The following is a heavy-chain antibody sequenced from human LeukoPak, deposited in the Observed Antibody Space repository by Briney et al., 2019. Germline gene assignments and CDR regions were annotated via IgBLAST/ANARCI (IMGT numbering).Heavy chain of an antibody. CDR3: ATFDCSGGSCYSRDDY. V-gene: IGHV7-4-1*02. J-gene: IGHJ4*02. D-gene: IGHD2-15*01. CDR2: INTNTGNP. CDR1: GGTFSSYA. Sequence: ASVKVSCKASGGTFSSYAISWVRQAPGQGLGWMGWINTNTGNPTYAQGFTGRFVFSLDTSVSTAYLQISSLKAEDTAVYYCATFDCSGGSCYSRDDYWGQGTLVTVSS.